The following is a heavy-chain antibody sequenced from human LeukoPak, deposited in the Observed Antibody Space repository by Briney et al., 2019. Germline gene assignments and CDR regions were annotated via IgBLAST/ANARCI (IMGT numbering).Heavy chain of an antibody. CDR2: IYYSGST. D-gene: IGHD4-17*01. Sequence: PSETLSLTCAVSGGSISSSNWWSWVRQPPGKGLEWIGSIYYSGSTYYNPSLKSRVTISVDTSKNQFSLKLSSVTAADTAVYYCARGHTAVTRHFDFWGQGTLVTVSS. V-gene: IGHV4-4*02. J-gene: IGHJ4*02. CDR3: ARGHTAVTRHFDF. CDR1: GGSISSSNW.